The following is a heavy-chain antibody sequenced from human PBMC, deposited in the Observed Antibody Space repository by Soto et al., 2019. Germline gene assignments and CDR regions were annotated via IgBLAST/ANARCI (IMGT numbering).Heavy chain of an antibody. CDR1: GYTFTSYG. Sequence: ASVKVSCKASGYTFTSYGISWVRQAPGQGLEWMGWISAYNGNTNYAQKFQGRVTITADKSTSTAYMELSSLRSEDTAVYYCARGMMKQQTPNWFDPWGQGTLVTVSS. CDR2: ISAYNGNT. CDR3: ARGMMKQQTPNWFDP. J-gene: IGHJ5*02. V-gene: IGHV1-18*01. D-gene: IGHD6-13*01.